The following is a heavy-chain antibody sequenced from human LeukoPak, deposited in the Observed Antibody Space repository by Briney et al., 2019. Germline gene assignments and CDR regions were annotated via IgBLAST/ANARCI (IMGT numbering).Heavy chain of an antibody. D-gene: IGHD6-13*01. Sequence: SETLSLTCTVSGGSISSYYWSWIRQPPGKGLEWIGYIYYSGSTNYNPSLKSRVTMSVDTSKNQFSLNLKSVTPEDTAVYYCARNLIPEQLVMNFWGQGTMVTVSS. J-gene: IGHJ3*01. CDR1: GGSISSYY. CDR3: ARNLIPEQLVMNF. CDR2: IYYSGST. V-gene: IGHV4-59*01.